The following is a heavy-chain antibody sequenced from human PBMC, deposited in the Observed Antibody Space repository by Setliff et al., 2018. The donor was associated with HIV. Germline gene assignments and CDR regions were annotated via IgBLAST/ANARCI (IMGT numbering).Heavy chain of an antibody. Sequence: SETLSLTCAVYGGSFNDYYWSWIRQPPGKGLEWIGEIIHSGSINYNPSLKSRVTISVDTSKNQFSLKLSSVTAADTAVYYCARIFGDQGYYYGMDVWGQGTTVTVSS. CDR2: IIHSGSI. CDR3: ARIFGDQGYYYGMDV. J-gene: IGHJ6*02. CDR1: GGSFNDYY. V-gene: IGHV4-34*12. D-gene: IGHD3-3*01.